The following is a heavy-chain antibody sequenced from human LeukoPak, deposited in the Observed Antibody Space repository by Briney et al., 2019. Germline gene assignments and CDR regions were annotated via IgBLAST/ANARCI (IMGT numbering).Heavy chain of an antibody. CDR1: GGSISSYY. J-gene: IGHJ4*02. D-gene: IGHD6-19*01. V-gene: IGHV4-59*01. CDR3: ARGGYSSGWYVFDY. Sequence: ASETLSLTCTVSGGSISSYYWSWIRQPPGKGLEWIGYIYYSGSTNYNPSLKSRVTISVDTSKNQFSLKLSSVTAADTAVYYCARGGYSSGWYVFDYWGQGNLVTVSS. CDR2: IYYSGST.